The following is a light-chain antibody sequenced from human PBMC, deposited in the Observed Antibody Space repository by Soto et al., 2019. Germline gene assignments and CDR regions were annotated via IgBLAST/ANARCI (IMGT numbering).Light chain of an antibody. CDR3: SSYTSSSFYV. V-gene: IGLV2-14*01. CDR2: EVT. Sequence: QPVLTQPASVSGSPGQAITISCTGTTRDVGGNKYVSWYQQHPGKAPKLMIYEVTNRPSGVSDRFSGSKSGNTASLTISGLQAEDEAHYYCSSYTSSSFYVFGTGTKLTVL. J-gene: IGLJ1*01. CDR1: TRDVGGNKY.